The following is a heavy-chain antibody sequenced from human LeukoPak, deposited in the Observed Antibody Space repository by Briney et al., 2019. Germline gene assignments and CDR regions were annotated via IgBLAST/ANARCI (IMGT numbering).Heavy chain of an antibody. D-gene: IGHD3-10*01. CDR3: ARRQDDYYGSGSYRWGNSWFDP. CDR1: GGSISSYY. CDR2: IYYSGST. Sequence: SETLSLTCTVSGGSISSYYWSWIRQPPGKGLEWIGYIYYSGSTNYNPSLKSRVTISVDTSKNQFSLKLSSVTAADTAVYYCARRQDDYYGSGSYRWGNSWFDPWGQGTLVTVSS. V-gene: IGHV4-59*01. J-gene: IGHJ5*02.